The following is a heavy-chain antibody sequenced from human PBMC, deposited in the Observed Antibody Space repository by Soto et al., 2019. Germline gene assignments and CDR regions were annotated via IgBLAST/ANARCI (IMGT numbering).Heavy chain of an antibody. Sequence: ASVKVSCKASGYTFTSYYMHWARQAPGQGLEWMGIINPSGGSTSYAQKFQGRVTMTRDTSTSTVYMELSSLRSEDTAVYYCASGGLGYYYYMDVWGKGTTVTVSS. V-gene: IGHV1-46*03. CDR3: ASGGLGYYYYMDV. CDR1: GYTFTSYY. J-gene: IGHJ6*03. D-gene: IGHD3-16*01. CDR2: INPSGGST.